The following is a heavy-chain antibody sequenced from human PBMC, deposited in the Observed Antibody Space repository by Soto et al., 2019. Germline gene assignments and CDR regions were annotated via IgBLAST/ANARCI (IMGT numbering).Heavy chain of an antibody. J-gene: IGHJ5*02. CDR1: GFTFSSYG. CDR2: IWYDGSNK. CDR3: ARTRPQTEACDP. V-gene: IGHV3-33*01. D-gene: IGHD6-6*01. Sequence: GGSLRLSCTASGFTFSSYGMHWVRQAPGKGLEWVAVIWYDGSNKYYADSVKGRFTISRDNSKNTLYLQMDSLRAEDTAVYYCARTRPQTEACDPWGQGTLVPVSS.